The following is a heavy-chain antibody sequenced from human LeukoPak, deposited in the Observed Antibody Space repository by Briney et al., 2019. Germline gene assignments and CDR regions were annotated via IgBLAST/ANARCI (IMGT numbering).Heavy chain of an antibody. D-gene: IGHD1-26*01. CDR3: AKYSGSYYYPPNWDS. CDR1: GFTFSNYA. V-gene: IGHV3-23*01. J-gene: IGHJ4*02. CDR2: TSGSCSST. Sequence: PGGSLRLSCAASGFTFSNYAMTWVRQAPGKGLEWVSCTSGSCSSTYYADSVKGRFTLSRDYPKNTLYLQMNSLRAEDTAVYFCAKYSGSYYYPPNWDSWGQGTLVTVSS.